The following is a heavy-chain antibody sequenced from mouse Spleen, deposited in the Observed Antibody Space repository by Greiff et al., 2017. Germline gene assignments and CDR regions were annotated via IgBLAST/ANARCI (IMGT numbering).Heavy chain of an antibody. CDR3: TPRGDYYYYAMDY. CDR1: GFTFSNYW. V-gene: IGHV6-3*01. D-gene: IGHD2-13*01. CDR2: IRLKSDNYAT. Sequence: EVKLMESGGGLVQPGGSMKLSCVASGFTFSNYWMNWVRQSPEKGLEWVAQIRLKSDNYATHYAESVKGRFTISRDDSKSSVYLQMNNLRAEDTGIYYCTPRGDYYYYAMDYWGQGTSVTVSS. J-gene: IGHJ4*01.